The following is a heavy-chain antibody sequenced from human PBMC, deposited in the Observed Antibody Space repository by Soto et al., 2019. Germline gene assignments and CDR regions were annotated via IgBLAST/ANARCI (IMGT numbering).Heavy chain of an antibody. CDR3: TKGGPDAFCGGGRCYFAS. J-gene: IGHJ4*02. D-gene: IGHD2-15*01. CDR1: GFTFDDYA. V-gene: IGHV3-9*01. Sequence: EVQLVESGGGLVQPGRSLRLSCAASGFTFDDYAMHWVRRVPGKGLEWVSSISWNGNIIGYADSVKGRFTISRDKAKNSLYLQMNSLRPEDTALYYCTKGGPDAFCGGGRCYFASWGQGTLVTVSS. CDR2: ISWNGNII.